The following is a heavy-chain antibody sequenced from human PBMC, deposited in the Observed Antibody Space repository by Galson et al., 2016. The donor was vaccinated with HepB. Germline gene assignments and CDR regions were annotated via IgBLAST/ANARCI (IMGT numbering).Heavy chain of an antibody. Sequence: SVKVSCKVSGYSLTELSIHWVRQAPGKGPEWMGGFDPEDVQISYAQKFQGRVIMTEDTSTDTAYMELSSLRSEDTAVYYCASGPIGVVVDDAFEIRGQGTMVTVSS. V-gene: IGHV1-24*01. CDR3: ASGPIGVVVDDAFEI. CDR1: GYSLTELS. J-gene: IGHJ3*02. D-gene: IGHD2-15*01. CDR2: FDPEDVQI.